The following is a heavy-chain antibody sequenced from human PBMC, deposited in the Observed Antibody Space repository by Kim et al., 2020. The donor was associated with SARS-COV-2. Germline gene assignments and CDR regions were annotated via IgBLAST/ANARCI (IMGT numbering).Heavy chain of an antibody. D-gene: IGHD3-10*01. CDR3: ARDLHYYGSGSYYNVNYFDY. CDR1: GGTFSSYA. Sequence: SVKVSCKASGGTFSSYAISWVRQAPGQGLEWMGRIIPIFGIANNAQKFQGRVTITADKSTSTAYMELSSLRSEDTAVYYCARDLHYYGSGSYYNVNYFDYWGQGTLVTVSS. J-gene: IGHJ4*02. CDR2: IIPIFGIA. V-gene: IGHV1-69*04.